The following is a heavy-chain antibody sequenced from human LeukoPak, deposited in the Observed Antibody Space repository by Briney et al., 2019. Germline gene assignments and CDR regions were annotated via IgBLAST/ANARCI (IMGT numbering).Heavy chain of an antibody. Sequence: ASVKVSCKASGYTFTGYYMHWVRQAPGQGLEWMGWINPNSGGTNYAQKLQGRVTMTTDTSTSTAYMELRSLRSDDTAVYYCARDPVKNYYDSSGYYPKYWGQGTLVTVSS. J-gene: IGHJ4*02. CDR2: INPNSGGT. V-gene: IGHV1-2*02. D-gene: IGHD3-22*01. CDR1: GYTFTGYY. CDR3: ARDPVKNYYDSSGYYPKY.